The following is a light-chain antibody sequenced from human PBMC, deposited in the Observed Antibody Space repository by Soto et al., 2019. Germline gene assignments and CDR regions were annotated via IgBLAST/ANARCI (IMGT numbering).Light chain of an antibody. CDR1: SSNIGNNY. CDR3: GTWDSSLSAGRV. CDR2: ENN. V-gene: IGLV1-51*02. Sequence: QSVLTQPPSVSAAPGQKVTISCSGSSSNIGNNYVSWYQQLPGTAPKLLIYENNKRPSGTPDRFSGSKSGTSATLGITGLQTGDEADYYCGTWDSSLSAGRVFGTGTRSPS. J-gene: IGLJ1*01.